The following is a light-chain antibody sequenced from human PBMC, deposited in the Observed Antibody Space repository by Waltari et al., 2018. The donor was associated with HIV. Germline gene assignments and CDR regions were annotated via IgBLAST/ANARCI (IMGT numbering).Light chain of an antibody. Sequence: QSALTPPASVSGSPGQSITISCTGTSSDVGRYNYVSWYQQHPGKAPKLMIYDVSNRPSGVSNRFSGSKSGNTASLTISGLQADDEADYYCSSYTSPYYVFGTGTKVTVL. V-gene: IGLV2-14*01. J-gene: IGLJ1*01. CDR3: SSYTSPYYV. CDR1: SSDVGRYNY. CDR2: DVS.